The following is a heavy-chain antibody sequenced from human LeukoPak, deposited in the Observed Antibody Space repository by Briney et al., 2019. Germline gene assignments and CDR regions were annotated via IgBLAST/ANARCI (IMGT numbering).Heavy chain of an antibody. CDR3: ARAPNSSGYSLNY. J-gene: IGHJ4*02. Sequence: SSETLSLTCAVYGGSFSGYYWSWNRQPPGKGLEWIGEINHSGSTNYNPSLKSRVTISVDTPKNQFSLKLSSVTAADTAVYYCARAPNSSGYSLNYWGQGTLVTVSS. V-gene: IGHV4-34*01. CDR1: GGSFSGYY. CDR2: INHSGST. D-gene: IGHD3-22*01.